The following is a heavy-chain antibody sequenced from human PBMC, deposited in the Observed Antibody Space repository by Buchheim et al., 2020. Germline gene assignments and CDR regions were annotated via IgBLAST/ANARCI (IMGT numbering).Heavy chain of an antibody. V-gene: IGHV4-59*01. CDR1: GDSISPYY. Sequence: QVQLQESGPRLVKPSETLSLTCTVSGDSISPYYWSWIRQPPGKGLEWIGYIFQTDSTNYNPSLRSRVTMSVDRSTNQFSLNLGSVTAADTAVYFCARKRHVGGGDFDYWGHGIL. J-gene: IGHJ4*01. D-gene: IGHD2-15*01. CDR2: IFQTDST. CDR3: ARKRHVGGGDFDY.